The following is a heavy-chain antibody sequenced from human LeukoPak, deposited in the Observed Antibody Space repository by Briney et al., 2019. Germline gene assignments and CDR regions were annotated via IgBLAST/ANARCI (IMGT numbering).Heavy chain of an antibody. CDR3: ARHLSGVTGYTYGRGIDY. D-gene: IGHD5-18*01. V-gene: IGHV3-7*01. CDR2: IKKDGSEK. J-gene: IGHJ4*02. CDR1: GFTFSSYW. Sequence: GGSLRLSCAASGFTFSSYWMSWVRQAPGKGLEWVANIKKDGSEKYYVDSVKGRFTISRDNAKTSLYLQMISLRAEDTAVYYCARHLSGVTGYTYGRGIDYWGQGTLVTVSS.